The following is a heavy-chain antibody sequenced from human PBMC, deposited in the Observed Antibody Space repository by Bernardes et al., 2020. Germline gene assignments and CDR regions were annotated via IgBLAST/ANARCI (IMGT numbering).Heavy chain of an antibody. J-gene: IGHJ4*02. Sequence: GGSLRLSCEGSGFTFSNYWLHWVRQAPGKGLVWVSRINTDGSTTNYADSVKGRFVISRDNARNTPYLQMNSLRAEDTAVYYCATAGNYRFDYWGQGTLVTVSS. CDR1: GFTFSNYW. CDR3: ATAGNYRFDY. V-gene: IGHV3-74*01. D-gene: IGHD1-7*01. CDR2: INTDGSTT.